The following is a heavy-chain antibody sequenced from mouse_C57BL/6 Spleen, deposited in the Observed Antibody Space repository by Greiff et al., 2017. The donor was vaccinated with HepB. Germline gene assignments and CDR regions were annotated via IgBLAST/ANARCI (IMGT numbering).Heavy chain of an antibody. D-gene: IGHD6-2*01. J-gene: IGHJ2*01. V-gene: IGHV5-9*01. CDR2: ISGGGGNT. CDR1: GFTFSSYT. CDR3: ARQGFSYYFDY. Sequence: EVKLVESGGGLVKPGGSLKLSCAASGFTFSSYTMSWVRQTPEKRLEWVATISGGGGNTYYPDSVKGRFTISRDNAKNTLYLQMSSLGSEDTALYYCARQGFSYYFDYWGQGTTLTVSS.